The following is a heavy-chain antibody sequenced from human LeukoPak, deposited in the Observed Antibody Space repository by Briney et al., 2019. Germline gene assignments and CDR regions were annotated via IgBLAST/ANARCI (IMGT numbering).Heavy chain of an antibody. CDR3: ARRGIRLYDI. Sequence: SETLSLTCSVSGGDISSSTYYWGWFRQPPGKGLEWIGSVFYRGTTYYNTSLKSRVFISVDTSKNQFSLKLSSVTAADTALYYCARRGIRLYDIWGQGTMVTVSS. CDR1: GGDISSSTYY. V-gene: IGHV4-39*01. J-gene: IGHJ3*02. CDR2: VFYRGTT. D-gene: IGHD3-16*01.